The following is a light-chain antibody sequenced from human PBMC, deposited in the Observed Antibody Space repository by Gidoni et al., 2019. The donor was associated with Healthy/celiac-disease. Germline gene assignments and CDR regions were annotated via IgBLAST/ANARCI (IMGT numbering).Light chain of an antibody. J-gene: IGKJ2*01. Sequence: EIEFTQSPGTLSFSPGERATLSCRASQSVTNHYLAWYQQQPGEAPRLVNYDASNRATSIPHRFSGGGSGPDFTLTISRLEPEDFADYYCQQAGSSPYTFGQGTKLEIK. V-gene: IGKV3-20*01. CDR1: QSVTNHY. CDR3: QQAGSSPYT. CDR2: DAS.